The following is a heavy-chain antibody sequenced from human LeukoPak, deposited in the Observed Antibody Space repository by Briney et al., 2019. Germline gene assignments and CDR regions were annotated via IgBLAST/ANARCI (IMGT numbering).Heavy chain of an antibody. CDR3: ARDPHYGAGFYHYYYMDV. J-gene: IGHJ6*03. V-gene: IGHV3-64*01. D-gene: IGHD3-10*01. CDR1: GFTFSSYA. Sequence: PGGSLRLSCAASGFTFSSYAMHWVRQAPGKGLEYVSAISSNGGSTYYANSVKGRFTISRDNSKNTLYLQMGSLRAEDMAVYYCARDPHYGAGFYHYYYMDVWGEGTAVTVSS. CDR2: ISSNGGST.